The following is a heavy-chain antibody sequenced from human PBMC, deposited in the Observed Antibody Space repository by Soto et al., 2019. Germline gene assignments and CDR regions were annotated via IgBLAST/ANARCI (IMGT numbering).Heavy chain of an antibody. CDR2: INPIGRDR. CDR3: TRDRNWSPH. J-gene: IGHJ4*02. Sequence: DVQMLQSGGGLVHPGGSLRLSCAVSGFPFSNYWMTWVRQAPGKGLEWVASINPIGRDRTYVDSVKGRFTISRDNAKNSVFLEMDSLRGEDTAIYYCTRDRNWSPHWGQGTLVTVSS. V-gene: IGHV3-7*01. CDR1: GFPFSNYW.